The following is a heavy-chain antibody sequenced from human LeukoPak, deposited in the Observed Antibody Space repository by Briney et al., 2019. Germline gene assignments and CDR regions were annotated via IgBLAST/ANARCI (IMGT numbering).Heavy chain of an antibody. CDR1: GFTFSNYW. Sequence: GGSLRLSCAASGFTFSNYWMTWVRQAPGKGLEWVANIKQDASEMYYVDSVKGRFTISRDNAKNSLYLQMNGLRAEDTAVYYCARDRYCSGNWGQGTLVTVSS. CDR3: ARDRYCSGN. J-gene: IGHJ4*02. D-gene: IGHD2-15*01. CDR2: IKQDASEM. V-gene: IGHV3-7*04.